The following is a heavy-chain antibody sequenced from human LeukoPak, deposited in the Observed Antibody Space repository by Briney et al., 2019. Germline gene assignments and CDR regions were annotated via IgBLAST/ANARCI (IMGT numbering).Heavy chain of an antibody. Sequence: GGSLRLSCAASGFTVSSNYMSWVRQAPGKGLEWVGFIRSKAYGGTTEYAASVKGRFTISRDDSKSIAYLQMNSLKTEDTAVYYCTRGDYYDSSGYYFLFDYWGQGTLVTVSS. CDR2: IRSKAYGGTT. D-gene: IGHD3-22*01. CDR3: TRGDYYDSSGYYFLFDY. J-gene: IGHJ4*02. V-gene: IGHV3-49*04. CDR1: GFTVSSNY.